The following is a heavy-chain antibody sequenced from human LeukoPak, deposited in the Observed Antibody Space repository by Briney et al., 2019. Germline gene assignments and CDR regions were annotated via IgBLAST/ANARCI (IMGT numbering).Heavy chain of an antibody. Sequence: PGGTLRLSCAASGFTFSSYGMSWVRQAPGKGLEWVSAISGSGGSTYYADSVKGRFTISRDNSKNTLYLQMNSLRAEDTAVYYCAKGKRFGELPDYFDYWGQGTLVTVSS. J-gene: IGHJ4*02. CDR3: AKGKRFGELPDYFDY. D-gene: IGHD3-10*01. CDR2: ISGSGGST. CDR1: GFTFSSYG. V-gene: IGHV3-23*01.